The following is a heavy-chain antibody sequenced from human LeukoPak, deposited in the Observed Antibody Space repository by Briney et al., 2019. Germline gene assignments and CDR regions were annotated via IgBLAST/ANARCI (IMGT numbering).Heavy chain of an antibody. CDR1: GFTFSTYG. Sequence: GGSLRLSCAASGFTFSTYGMHWVRQAPGKGLEWVAVIWYDGSNKYYADSVEGRFTISRDNSKNTLYLQMNNLRAEDTAVYYCTRDAENNLEEVLTYYYYYFTDVWGKGTTVTVSS. CDR3: TRDAENNLEEVLTYYYYYFTDV. V-gene: IGHV3-33*01. J-gene: IGHJ6*03. CDR2: IWYDGSNK.